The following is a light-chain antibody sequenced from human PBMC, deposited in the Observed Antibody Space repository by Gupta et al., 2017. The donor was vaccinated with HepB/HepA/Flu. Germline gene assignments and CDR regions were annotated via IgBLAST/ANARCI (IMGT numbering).Light chain of an antibody. CDR2: DAS. J-gene: IGKJ4*01. CDR1: QSVSID. V-gene: IGKV3-11*01. Sequence: IVFTQSPATLSLSPGVCATLSCRASQSVSIDLAWYQQKQGQAPRILIYDASNRATGIPARGSGSGSGTDFTLTSSSLEHEDVAIYYCQQRGNWTLTFGGGTKVEIK. CDR3: QQRGNWTLT.